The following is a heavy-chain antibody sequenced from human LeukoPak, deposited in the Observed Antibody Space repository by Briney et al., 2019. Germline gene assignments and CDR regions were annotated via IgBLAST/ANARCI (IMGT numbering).Heavy chain of an antibody. CDR2: IIPIFGTA. D-gene: IGHD3-22*01. V-gene: IGHV1-69*05. CDR1: GGTFSSYA. CDR3: ARDYGSGYPFDY. J-gene: IGHJ4*02. Sequence: SVKVSFKASGGTFSSYAISWVRQAPGQGREWMGRIIPIFGTANYAQKFQGRVTITTDESTSTAYMELSSLRSEDTAVYYCARDYGSGYPFDYWGQGTLVTVSS.